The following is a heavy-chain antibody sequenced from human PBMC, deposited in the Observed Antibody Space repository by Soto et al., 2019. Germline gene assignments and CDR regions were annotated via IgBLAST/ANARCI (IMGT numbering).Heavy chain of an antibody. Sequence: VQLVESGGGVVQPGRSLRLSCAASGFTFSSYGMHWVRQAPGKGLEWVAVISYDGSNKYYADSVKGRFTISRDNSKNTLYLQMNSLRAEDTAVYYCAKGHGDYEGVDYWGQGTLVTVSS. J-gene: IGHJ4*02. CDR1: GFTFSSYG. CDR3: AKGHGDYEGVDY. CDR2: ISYDGSNK. D-gene: IGHD4-17*01. V-gene: IGHV3-30*18.